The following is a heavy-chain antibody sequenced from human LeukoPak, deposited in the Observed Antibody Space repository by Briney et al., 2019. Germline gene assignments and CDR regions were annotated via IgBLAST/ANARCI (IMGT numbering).Heavy chain of an antibody. CDR1: GFTFNNYA. Sequence: SGGSLRLSCAASGFTFNNYAMAWVRQAPGKGLEWGSGITGSGGSTFYSVKARFTISRDNSKTTLFLKMNRPRAEDTAIYYCAKAGEYCPDGSCYSEDYYFDYWGQGTLVTVSS. J-gene: IGHJ4*02. V-gene: IGHV3-23*01. CDR2: ITGSGGST. CDR3: AKAGEYCPDGSCYSEDYYFDY. D-gene: IGHD2-15*01.